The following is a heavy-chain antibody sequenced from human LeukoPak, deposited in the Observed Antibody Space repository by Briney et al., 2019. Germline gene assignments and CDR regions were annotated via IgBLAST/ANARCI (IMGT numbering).Heavy chain of an antibody. CDR3: ARGPQGGPGDWFDP. D-gene: IGHD2-15*01. Sequence: GGSLRLSCAASGFTFSSYSMNWVRQAPGKGLEWVSSISSSSSYIYYADSVKGRFTISRDNAKNSLYLQMNSLRAEDTAVYYCARGPQGGPGDWFDPWGQGTLVTVSS. V-gene: IGHV3-21*01. CDR1: GFTFSSYS. J-gene: IGHJ5*02. CDR2: ISSSSSYI.